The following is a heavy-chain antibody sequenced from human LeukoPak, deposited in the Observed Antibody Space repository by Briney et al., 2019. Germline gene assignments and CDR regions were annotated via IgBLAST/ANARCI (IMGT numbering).Heavy chain of an antibody. CDR2: IYTSGST. CDR3: ARGVAVAGGYYYYYYMDV. CDR1: GGSISSGSYY. J-gene: IGHJ6*03. D-gene: IGHD6-19*01. Sequence: SETLSLTCTVSGGSISSGSYYWSWIRQPAGKGLEWIGRIYTSGSTNYNPSLKSRVTISVDTSKNQFSLKLSSVTAADTAVYYCARGVAVAGGYYYYYYMDVWGKGTTVTISS. V-gene: IGHV4-61*02.